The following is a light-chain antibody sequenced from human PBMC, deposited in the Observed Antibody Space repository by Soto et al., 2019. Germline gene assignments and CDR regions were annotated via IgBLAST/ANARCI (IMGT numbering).Light chain of an antibody. CDR2: GAS. CDR3: QQYNNWPIT. V-gene: IGKV3-20*01. J-gene: IGKJ5*01. CDR1: QSVRSSY. Sequence: ETVLTQSPGTLSLSPGERATLSCRASQSVRSSYLAWYQQKPGQAPRLVVYGASRRATGIPDRFSGSGSGTEFTLTISSLQSEDFAVYYCQQYNNWPITFGQGTRLEI.